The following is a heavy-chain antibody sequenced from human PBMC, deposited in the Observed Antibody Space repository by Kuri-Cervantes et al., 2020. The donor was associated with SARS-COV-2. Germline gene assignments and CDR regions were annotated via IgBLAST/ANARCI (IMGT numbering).Heavy chain of an antibody. D-gene: IGHD6-19*01. Sequence: SETLSLTCTVSGGSISSYYWSWIRQPPGKGLEWIGYIYYSGSTNYNPSLKSRVTISVGTSKNQFSLKLSSVTAADTAVYYCAREVSEWLNWFDPWGQGTLVTVSS. CDR3: AREVSEWLNWFDP. J-gene: IGHJ5*02. V-gene: IGHV4-59*01. CDR1: GGSISSYY. CDR2: IYYSGST.